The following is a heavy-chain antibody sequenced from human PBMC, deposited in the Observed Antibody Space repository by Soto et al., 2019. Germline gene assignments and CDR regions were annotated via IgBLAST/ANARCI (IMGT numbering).Heavy chain of an antibody. V-gene: IGHV4-61*01. Sequence: SETLSLTCTVSGGSISSGTYYWSWVRQPPGKGLEWIGYIYYSGSTNYNPSLKSRVTMSVDTSKRQFSLKLSSVTAADTAVYYCAYGGSYDGYFDFWGQGALVTVSS. CDR1: GGSISSGTYY. J-gene: IGHJ4*02. CDR2: IYYSGST. CDR3: AYGGSYDGYFDF. D-gene: IGHD1-26*01.